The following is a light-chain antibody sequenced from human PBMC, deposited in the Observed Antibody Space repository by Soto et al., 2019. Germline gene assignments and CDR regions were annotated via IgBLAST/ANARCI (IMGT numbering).Light chain of an antibody. CDR1: SSDVGAYTF. CDR3: SSYTSSSTHV. CDR2: DVS. V-gene: IGLV2-14*03. J-gene: IGLJ1*01. Sequence: QSALTQPASVPGSPGQSITISCTGTSSDVGAYTFVSWYQQHPDKVPKLMIFDVSRRPSGVSDRFSGSKSGNTASLTISGLQPEDEADYYCSSYTSSSTHVFGSGTKLTVL.